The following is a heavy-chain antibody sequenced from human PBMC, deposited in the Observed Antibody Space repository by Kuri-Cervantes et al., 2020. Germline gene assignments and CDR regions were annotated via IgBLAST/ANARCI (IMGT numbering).Heavy chain of an antibody. V-gene: IGHV4-34*01. J-gene: IGHJ4*02. CDR3: ARGYCSGGSCSTFDY. Sequence: GPLRLSFAVYGGSFSGYYWSWIRQPPGKGLEWIGEINHSGSTNYNPSLKSRVTISVDTSKNQFSLKLSSVTAADTAVYYCARGYCSGGSCSTFDYWGQGTLVTVSS. D-gene: IGHD2-15*01. CDR1: GGSFSGYY. CDR2: INHSGST.